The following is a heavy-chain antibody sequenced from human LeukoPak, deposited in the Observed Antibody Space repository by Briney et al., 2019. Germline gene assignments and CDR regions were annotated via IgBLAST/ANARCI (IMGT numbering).Heavy chain of an antibody. CDR1: GFSLSTSKMG. CDR2: IDWDDDK. V-gene: IGHV2-70*11. CDR3: ARMVAGPNWIDP. J-gene: IGHJ5*02. D-gene: IGHD6-19*01. Sequence: SGPALVKPTQTLTLTCTFSGFSLSTSKMGINWIRQPPGKALEWLARIDWDDDKYYSTSLKTRLTISKDTSKTQVVLTMTNLDPMDTATYHCARMVAGPNWIDPWGQGTLVTVPS.